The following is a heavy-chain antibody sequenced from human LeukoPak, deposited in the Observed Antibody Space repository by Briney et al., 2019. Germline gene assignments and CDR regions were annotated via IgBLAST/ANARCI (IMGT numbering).Heavy chain of an antibody. CDR1: GFAFSGYA. CDR2: IISTSRDI. CDR3: GRERRGYYGSCHYYKPFDL. J-gene: IGHJ4*02. Sequence: GGSLRLSCTDSGFAFSGYAMSWVRQAPGKGLEWVSSIISTSRDIDYADSVQGRFTISRDNTEKSLFLQMSSLRVEDTAVYFCGRERRGYYGSCHYYKPFDLWGQGTLVTVSS. V-gene: IGHV3-21*01. D-gene: IGHD3-22*01.